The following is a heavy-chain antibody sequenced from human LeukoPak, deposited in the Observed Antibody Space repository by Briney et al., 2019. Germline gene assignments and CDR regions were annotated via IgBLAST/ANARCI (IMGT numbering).Heavy chain of an antibody. CDR2: IYSGGST. CDR3: ARDLRMITFGGVIAQGDY. J-gene: IGHJ4*02. CDR1: GFTVSSNY. Sequence: PGGSLRLSCAASGFTVSSNYMSWVRQAPGKGLEWVSVIYSGGSTYYADSVKGRFTISRDSSKNTLYLQMNSLRAEDTAVYYCARDLRMITFGGVIAQGDYWGQGTLVTVSS. D-gene: IGHD3-16*02. V-gene: IGHV3-66*02.